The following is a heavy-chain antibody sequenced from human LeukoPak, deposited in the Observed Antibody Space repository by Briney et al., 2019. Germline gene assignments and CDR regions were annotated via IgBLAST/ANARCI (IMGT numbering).Heavy chain of an antibody. Sequence: PGGSLRLSCAASGFTFSSYAMSWVRQAPGKGLEWVSAISGSGGSTYYADSVRGRFTISRDDSKNTLYLQMDSLRVEDTARYYCAKEKSRRFDFDYWGQGTLATVSS. CDR2: ISGSGGST. J-gene: IGHJ4*02. D-gene: IGHD3-10*01. CDR1: GFTFSSYA. V-gene: IGHV3-23*01. CDR3: AKEKSRRFDFDY.